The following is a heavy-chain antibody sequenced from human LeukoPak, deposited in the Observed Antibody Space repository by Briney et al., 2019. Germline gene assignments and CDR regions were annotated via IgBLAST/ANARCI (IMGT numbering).Heavy chain of an antibody. V-gene: IGHV3-33*01. D-gene: IGHD2-15*01. CDR3: AREIVGEGNFDC. Sequence: GGSLRLSCETSGFTFSNYGMHWVRQTPGKGLEWVAAIWHDGSNIFYADSVKGRFTISRDNSKNTLFLQMNSLRAEGTALYYCAREIVGEGNFDCWGQGTLVTVSS. J-gene: IGHJ4*02. CDR2: IWHDGSNI. CDR1: GFTFSNYG.